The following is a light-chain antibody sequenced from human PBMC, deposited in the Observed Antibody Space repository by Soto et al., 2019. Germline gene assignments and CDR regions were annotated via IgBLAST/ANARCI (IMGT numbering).Light chain of an antibody. CDR1: SSNIGEGYD. Sequence: QSVLTQPPSVSGAPGQRITISCTGSSSNIGEGYDVHWYQQLPGAAPKLIIHTNTNRPSGVPDRFSGSKSGASASLAITGLQAEDEADYYCQSYDSTLNNDVFGSGTKLTVL. V-gene: IGLV1-40*01. CDR2: TNT. CDR3: QSYDSTLNNDV. J-gene: IGLJ1*01.